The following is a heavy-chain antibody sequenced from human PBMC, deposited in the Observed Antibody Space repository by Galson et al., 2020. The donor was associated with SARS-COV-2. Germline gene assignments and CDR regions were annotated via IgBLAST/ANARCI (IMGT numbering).Heavy chain of an antibody. J-gene: IGHJ3*02. CDR3: ARPSTGFDWGGAFDI. Sequence: TGGSLRLSCAASGFTLRTYWMTWVRQAPGKGLEWVANINQDGSETYYVDSVKGRFTISRDNAKNSLNLQMTSLRAEATSVFYCARPSTGFDWGGAFDIWGQGTMVTVSS. D-gene: IGHD3-9*01. V-gene: IGHV3-7*01. CDR2: INQDGSET. CDR1: GFTLRTYW.